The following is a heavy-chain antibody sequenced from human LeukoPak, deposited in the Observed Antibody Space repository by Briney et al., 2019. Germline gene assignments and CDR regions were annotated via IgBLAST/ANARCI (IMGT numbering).Heavy chain of an antibody. V-gene: IGHV3-30-3*01. D-gene: IGHD5-18*01. CDR1: GFTCSNYA. Sequence: PGGSLRLTCAGSGFTCSNYAIHRDRQAPGKGLEWVADISYDGSNKYYADSVKGRFTISRDNSKNALYLQMNSLRAEDTAVYYCARARVDIAIFRWLNLYFDLWGRGTLVTVSS. CDR2: ISYDGSNK. J-gene: IGHJ2*01. CDR3: ARARVDIAIFRWLNLYFDL.